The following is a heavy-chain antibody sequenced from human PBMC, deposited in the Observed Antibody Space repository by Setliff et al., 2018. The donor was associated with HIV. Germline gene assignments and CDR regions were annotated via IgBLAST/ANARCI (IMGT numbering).Heavy chain of an antibody. D-gene: IGHD3-10*01. CDR3: ARSALWFGEADWYFDL. CDR1: GGSISSGGYY. J-gene: IGHJ2*01. V-gene: IGHV4-31*03. Sequence: SETLSLTCTVSGGSISSGGYYWNWIRQHPGKGLEWIGWIGYIYKGGSTYYNPSLKSRVTMSEDTSKNQFSLKLRSVTAVDTAVYYCARSALWFGEADWYFDLWGRGTLVTVSS. CDR2: IYKGGST.